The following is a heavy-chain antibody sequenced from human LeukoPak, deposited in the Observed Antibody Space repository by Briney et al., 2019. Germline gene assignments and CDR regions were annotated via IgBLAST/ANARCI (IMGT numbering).Heavy chain of an antibody. J-gene: IGHJ4*02. CDR3: AMSGAYDYSDSSGYYLFDY. CDR1: GYTFTGYY. D-gene: IGHD3-22*01. V-gene: IGHV1-2*02. CDR2: INPNSGGT. Sequence: GASVKVSCKASGYTFTGYYMHWVRQAPGQGLEWVGWINPNSGGTNYAQKFQGRVTITRDTSISTPYMELSRLRSDDTAVYYCAMSGAYDYSDSSGYYLFDYWGQGTLVTVSS.